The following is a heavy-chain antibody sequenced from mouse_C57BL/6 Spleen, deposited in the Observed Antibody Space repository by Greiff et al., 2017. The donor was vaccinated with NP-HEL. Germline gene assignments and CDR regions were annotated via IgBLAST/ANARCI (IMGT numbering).Heavy chain of an antibody. CDR3: ARSYYSNYIYAMDY. CDR2: INPNNGGT. J-gene: IGHJ4*01. V-gene: IGHV1-26*01. Sequence: VQLKQSGPELVKPGASVKISCKASGYTFTDYYMNWVKQSHGKSLEWIGDINPNNGGTSYNQKFKGKATLTVDKSSSTAYMELRSLTSEDSAVYYCARSYYSNYIYAMDYWGQGTSVTVSS. CDR1: GYTFTDYY. D-gene: IGHD2-5*01.